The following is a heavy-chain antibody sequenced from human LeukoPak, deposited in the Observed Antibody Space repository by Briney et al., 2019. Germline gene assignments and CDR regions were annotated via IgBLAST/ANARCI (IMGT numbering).Heavy chain of an antibody. J-gene: IGHJ6*03. D-gene: IGHD3-10*01. V-gene: IGHV1-46*01. CDR2: INPSGGST. CDR1: GYTFTSYY. Sequence: ASVKVSCKASGYTFTSYYMHWVRQAPGQGLEWMGIINPSGGSTSYAQKFQGRVTMTRDMSTSTVYMELSSLRSEDTAVYYCASLLSSDYYYMDVWGKGTTVTVSS. CDR3: ASLLSSDYYYMDV.